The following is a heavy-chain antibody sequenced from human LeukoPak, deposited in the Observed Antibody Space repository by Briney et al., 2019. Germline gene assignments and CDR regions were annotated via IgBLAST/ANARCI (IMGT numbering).Heavy chain of an antibody. D-gene: IGHD4-17*01. CDR1: GFTVSSNY. J-gene: IGHJ4*02. Sequence: PGGSLRLSCAASGFTVSSNYMSWVRQAPGKGLEWVSAISGSGGSTYYADSVKGRFTISRDNSKNTLYLQMNSLRAEDTAVYYCAIQETTVTTYDYWGQGTLVTVSS. CDR3: AIQETTVTTYDY. CDR2: ISGSGGST. V-gene: IGHV3-23*01.